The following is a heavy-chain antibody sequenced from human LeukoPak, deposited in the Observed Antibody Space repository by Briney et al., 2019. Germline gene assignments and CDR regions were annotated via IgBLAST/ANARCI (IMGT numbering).Heavy chain of an antibody. V-gene: IGHV4-59*08. CDR3: ARHSRGYDFPATYYYYYYMDV. CDR1: GGSISSYY. CDR2: IYYSGST. J-gene: IGHJ6*03. D-gene: IGHD5-12*01. Sequence: TSETLSLTCTVSGGSISSYYWSWIRQPPGKGLEWIGYIYYSGSTNYNPSLKSRVTISVDTSKNQFSLKLSSVTAADPAVDYCARHSRGYDFPATYYYYYYMDVWGKGTTVTVSS.